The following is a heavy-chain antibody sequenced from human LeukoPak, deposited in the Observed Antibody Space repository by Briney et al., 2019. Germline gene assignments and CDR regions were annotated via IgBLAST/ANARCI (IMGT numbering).Heavy chain of an antibody. J-gene: IGHJ4*02. V-gene: IGHV3-23*01. D-gene: IGHD5-18*01. CDR2: ISGIGGTT. CDR1: GFTFSSYA. CDR3: AKGQRYSYGFDY. Sequence: GGSLRLSCAASGFTFSSYAMSWVRQAPGKGLEWVSAISGIGGTTYYADSVKGRFTISRDNSKNTLYLQMNSLRAEDTAVYYCAKGQRYSYGFDYWGQGTLVTVSS.